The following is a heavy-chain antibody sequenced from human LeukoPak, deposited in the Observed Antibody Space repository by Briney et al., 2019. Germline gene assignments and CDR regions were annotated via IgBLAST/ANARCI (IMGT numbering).Heavy chain of an antibody. Sequence: SETLSLTCTVSGGSISSYYWSWIRQPPGKGLEWIGYIYYSGSTNYNPSLKSRVTISVDTSKNQFSLKLSSVTAADTAVDYCARSIAAAGLRWFDPWGQGTLVTVSS. V-gene: IGHV4-59*08. CDR3: ARSIAAAGLRWFDP. CDR1: GGSISSYY. J-gene: IGHJ5*02. D-gene: IGHD6-13*01. CDR2: IYYSGST.